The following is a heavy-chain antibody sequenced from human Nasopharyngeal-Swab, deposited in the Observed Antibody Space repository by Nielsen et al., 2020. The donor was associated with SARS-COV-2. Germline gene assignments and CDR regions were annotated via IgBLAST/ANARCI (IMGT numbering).Heavy chain of an antibody. CDR3: AKDPYLRGLDV. D-gene: IGHD2-21*01. CDR2: ISGSGDTT. J-gene: IGHJ6*02. Sequence: GESLEISRAASGFAWSSYGISWIRQSPRKGLEWTTIISGSGDTTYYAESVKDRFTISRDNSKNTLYLQTNSLRVEDTAVYYCAKDPYLRGLDVWGQGTTVTVSS. V-gene: IGHV3-23*01. CDR1: GFAWSSYG.